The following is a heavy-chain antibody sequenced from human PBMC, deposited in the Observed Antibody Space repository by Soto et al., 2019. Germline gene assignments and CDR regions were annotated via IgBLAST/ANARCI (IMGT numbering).Heavy chain of an antibody. Sequence: QVQLHESGPGLVKPSETLSLTCTVSDGSKSSHHWTWIRQPPGKGLEWIGYIFSSGSTNYQPSLRGRVTISLDTSKKHFSLNLRSVSAADTAVYYCARGAIVAVPGIPYYYRYYMDVWGKGTTVTVSS. CDR3: ARGAIVAVPGIPYYYRYYMDV. J-gene: IGHJ6*03. CDR2: IFSSGST. CDR1: DGSKSSHH. D-gene: IGHD2-2*01. V-gene: IGHV4-59*11.